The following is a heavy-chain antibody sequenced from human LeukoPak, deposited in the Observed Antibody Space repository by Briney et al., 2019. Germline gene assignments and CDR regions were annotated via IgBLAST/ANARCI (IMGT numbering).Heavy chain of an antibody. CDR2: INHSGST. CDR3: ARGKGFRGNYFDY. J-gene: IGHJ4*02. Sequence: PSETPSPSSAVYGGSFSGYSWSWFRRRPRKRVEWIGGINHSGSTTYNPSLKSRVTIIVDTAKNQFSLKLSSVTAADTAVYYWARGKGFRGNYFDYWGQGTLITVSS. V-gene: IGHV4-34*01. D-gene: IGHD3-10*01. CDR1: GGSFSGYS.